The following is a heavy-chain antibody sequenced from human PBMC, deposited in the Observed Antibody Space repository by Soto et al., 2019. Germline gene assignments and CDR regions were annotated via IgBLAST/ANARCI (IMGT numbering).Heavy chain of an antibody. V-gene: IGHV3-21*01. CDR1: GFTFSSYS. D-gene: IGHD2-15*01. CDR3: ARDRVDVVVVAALDY. J-gene: IGHJ4*02. Sequence: GGSLRLSCAASGFTFSSYSMNWVRQAPGKGLEWVSSISSSSSYIYYADSVKGRFTISRDNAKNSLYLQMNSLRAEDTAVYYCARDRVDVVVVAALDYWGQGTLVTVSS. CDR2: ISSSSSYI.